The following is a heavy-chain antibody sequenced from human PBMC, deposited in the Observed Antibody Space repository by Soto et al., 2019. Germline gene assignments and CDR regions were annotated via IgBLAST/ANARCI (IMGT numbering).Heavy chain of an antibody. CDR3: ARWGTTGGLDV. D-gene: IGHD3-16*01. CDR1: GFTFRSDV. V-gene: IGHV3-30*19. J-gene: IGHJ1*01. CDR2: TSYDGSDK. Sequence: QVQLVESGGGVVQPGTSLRVSCVGSGFTFRSDVIHWVRQAPGKGLEWVALTSYDGSDKYYGDSVRGRFTISRDNSRNTVDLQMDSLRLEDTALYYCARWGTTGGLDVWGQGTLVSVSS.